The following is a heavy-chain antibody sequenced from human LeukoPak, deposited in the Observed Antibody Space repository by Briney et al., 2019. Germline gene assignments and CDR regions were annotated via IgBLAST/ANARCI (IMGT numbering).Heavy chain of an antibody. CDR2: IYYSGST. CDR1: GGSISSSSYY. CDR3: ARQGIRYFDWPTHLDY. V-gene: IGHV4-39*01. D-gene: IGHD3-9*01. Sequence: SETLSLTCTVSGGSISSSSYYWGWIRQPPGKGLEWIGSIYYSGSTYYNPSLKSRVTISVDTSKNQFSLKLSAVTAADTAVYYCARQGIRYFDWPTHLDYWGQGTLVTVSS. J-gene: IGHJ4*02.